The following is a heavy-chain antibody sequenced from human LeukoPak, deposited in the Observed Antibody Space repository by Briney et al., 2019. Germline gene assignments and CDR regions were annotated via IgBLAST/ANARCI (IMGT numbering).Heavy chain of an antibody. CDR2: ISGYSGNT. J-gene: IGHJ4*02. CDR1: GYSFITYS. D-gene: IGHD6-19*01. CDR3: ARGHSSGRDYYFDY. Sequence: ASAKVSCKTSGYSFITYSINWVRQAPGQGLEWMGWISGYSGNTNYAQKLQGRVTMTIDTSTGTAYMELRSLRSDDTAVYYCARGHSSGRDYYFDYWGQGTLVTVSS. V-gene: IGHV1-18*01.